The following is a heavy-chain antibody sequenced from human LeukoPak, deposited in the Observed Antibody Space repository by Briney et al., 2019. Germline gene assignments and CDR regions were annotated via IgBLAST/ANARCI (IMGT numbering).Heavy chain of an antibody. CDR2: IYYSGST. CDR3: ARRSTVTYYYYMDV. D-gene: IGHD4-11*01. Sequence: SETLSLTCTVSGDPIISSNYYWVWIRQPPGKGLEWIGTIYYSGSTYYNPSLKSRVTISVDTSKNQFSLKLSSVTAADTAVYYCARRSTVTYYYYMDVWGKGTTVTVSS. J-gene: IGHJ6*03. CDR1: GDPIISSNYY. V-gene: IGHV4-39*07.